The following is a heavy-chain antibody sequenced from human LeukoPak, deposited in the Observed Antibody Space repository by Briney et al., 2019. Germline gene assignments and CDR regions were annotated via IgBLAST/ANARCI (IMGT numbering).Heavy chain of an antibody. V-gene: IGHV4-59*08. CDR3: ARPGSRGFWYFDF. CDR2: IYYNGNT. J-gene: IGHJ2*01. Sequence: SETLSLTCTVSGGSISSYYWSWIRQPPGKGLEWIGHIYYNGNTYYNPSLKSRVTISVDTSKNQFSLKLSSVTAADTAVYYCARPGSRGFWYFDFWGRGTLVTVSS. D-gene: IGHD3-10*01. CDR1: GGSISSYY.